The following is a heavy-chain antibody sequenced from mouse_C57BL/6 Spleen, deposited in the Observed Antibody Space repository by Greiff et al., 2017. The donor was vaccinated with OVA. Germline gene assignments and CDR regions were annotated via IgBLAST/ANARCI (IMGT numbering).Heavy chain of an antibody. Sequence: EVMLVESGGGLVKPGGSLKLSCAASGFTFSSYTMSWVRQTPEKRLEWVATISGGGGNTYYPDSVKGRFTISRDNAKNTLYLQMSSLRSEDTALYYCARYYDYDGGDYCDYWGQGTTLTVSS. CDR2: ISGGGGNT. V-gene: IGHV5-9*01. CDR3: ARYYDYDGGDYCDY. D-gene: IGHD2-4*01. CDR1: GFTFSSYT. J-gene: IGHJ2*01.